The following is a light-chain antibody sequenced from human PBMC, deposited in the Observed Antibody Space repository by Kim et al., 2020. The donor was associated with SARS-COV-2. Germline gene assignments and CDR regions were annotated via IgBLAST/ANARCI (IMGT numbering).Light chain of an antibody. CDR1: SSNIGAGYD. J-gene: IGLJ1*01. CDR2: GNS. V-gene: IGLV1-40*01. Sequence: QGATLSCTGSSSNIGAGYDVHWYQQLPGTAPKLLFYGNSNRPSGVPDRFSGSKSGTSASLAITGLQAEDEADYYCQSYDSSLSGYVFGTGTKVTVL. CDR3: QSYDSSLSGYV.